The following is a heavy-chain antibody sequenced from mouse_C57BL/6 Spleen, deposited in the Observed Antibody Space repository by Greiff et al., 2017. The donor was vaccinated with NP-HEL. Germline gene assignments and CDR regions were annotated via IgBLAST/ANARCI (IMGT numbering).Heavy chain of an antibody. D-gene: IGHD2-3*01. CDR1: GFTFSDYG. V-gene: IGHV5-17*01. CDR3: ARNNGYYPYFDY. Sequence: EVKVVESGGGLVKPGGSLKLSCAASGFTFSDYGMHWVRQAPEEGLEWFAYISSGSSTIYYADTVKGRFTISRDNAKNTLFLQMTSLRSEDTAMYYCARNNGYYPYFDYWGQGTTLTVSS. J-gene: IGHJ2*01. CDR2: ISSGSSTI.